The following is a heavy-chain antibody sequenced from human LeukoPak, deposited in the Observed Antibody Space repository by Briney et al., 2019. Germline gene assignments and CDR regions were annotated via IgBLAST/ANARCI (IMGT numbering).Heavy chain of an antibody. CDR2: IGDSGGST. Sequence: GGSLRLSCAVSGITLSNYGMTWVRQAPGKGLEWVAGIGDSGGSTNYAASVKGRFTISRDNSKNTLYLQMNSLRAEDTAVYFCAKRGVVIRVILVGFHKEAYYFDSWGQGALVTVSS. CDR1: GITLSNYG. J-gene: IGHJ4*02. CDR3: AKRGVVIRVILVGFHKEAYYFDS. V-gene: IGHV3-23*01. D-gene: IGHD3-22*01.